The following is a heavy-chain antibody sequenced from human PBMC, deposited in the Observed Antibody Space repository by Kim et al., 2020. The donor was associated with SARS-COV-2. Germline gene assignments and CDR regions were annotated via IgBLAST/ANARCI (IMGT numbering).Heavy chain of an antibody. CDR3: ARPRSTGTTLSPFDI. V-gene: IGHV4-59*13. CDR2: IHFSGTT. CDR1: DGSIRSYY. J-gene: IGHJ3*02. Sequence: SETLSLTCTVSDGSIRSYYLTWIRQPPGKGLEWLGYIHFSGTTKYNPSLSRRVTISIDTSKNQFSLKLSSVTTADTAVYYCARPRSTGTTLSPFDIWGQGTMVTPSP. D-gene: IGHD1-1*01.